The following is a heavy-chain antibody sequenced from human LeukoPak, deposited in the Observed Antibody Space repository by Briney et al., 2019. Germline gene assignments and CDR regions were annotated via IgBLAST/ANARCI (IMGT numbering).Heavy chain of an antibody. J-gene: IGHJ4*02. Sequence: PSETLSLTCTVSGGSISSYSWNWIRQSPGKGLGWIGRVYHSGSINYNPSLKSRVTISVDTSKNQFSLNLSSVTAADTAVYYCVSSYGGYVLDYWGQGTLVIVSS. CDR3: VSSYGGYVLDY. D-gene: IGHD5-12*01. V-gene: IGHV4-59*01. CDR1: GGSISSYS. CDR2: VYHSGSI.